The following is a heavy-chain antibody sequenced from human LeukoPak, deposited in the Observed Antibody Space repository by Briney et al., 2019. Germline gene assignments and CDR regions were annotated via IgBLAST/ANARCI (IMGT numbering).Heavy chain of an antibody. D-gene: IGHD5-24*01. J-gene: IGHJ4*02. CDR2: INSDGSST. Sequence: GGSLRLSCAASGFTFSSYWMHWVRQAPGKGLVWVSHINSDGSSTSYADSVKGRFTISRDNAKNTLFLQMNSLRAEDTAVYYCATEMAAMVYWGQGTLVTVSS. CDR3: ATEMAAMVY. CDR1: GFTFSSYW. V-gene: IGHV3-74*01.